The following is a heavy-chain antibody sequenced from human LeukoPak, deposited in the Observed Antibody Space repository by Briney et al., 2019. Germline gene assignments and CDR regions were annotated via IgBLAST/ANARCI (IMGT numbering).Heavy chain of an antibody. D-gene: IGHD6-19*01. CDR2: ISYDGSNK. V-gene: IGHV3-30*18. CDR3: AKGPSIAVAGMEYFQH. CDR1: GFTFSSYG. Sequence: GGSLRLSCAASGFTFSSYGKHWVRQAPGKGLEWVAVISYDGSNKYYADSVKGRFTISRDNSKNTLYLQMNSLRAEDTAVYYCAKGPSIAVAGMEYFQHWGQGTLVTVSS. J-gene: IGHJ1*01.